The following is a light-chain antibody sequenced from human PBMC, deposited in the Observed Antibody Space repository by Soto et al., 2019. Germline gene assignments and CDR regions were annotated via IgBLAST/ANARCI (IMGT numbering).Light chain of an antibody. J-gene: IGKJ4*01. CDR2: DAS. V-gene: IGKV1-33*01. CDR3: QQYDNLPLN. CDR1: QGISSY. Sequence: DIQMTQSPSSLSASVGDRVTITCRASQGISSYLAWYQQKPGKAPKLLIYDASNLETGVPSRFSGSGSGTDFTLIINSLQTEDTATYYCQQYDNLPLNFGGGTKVDIK.